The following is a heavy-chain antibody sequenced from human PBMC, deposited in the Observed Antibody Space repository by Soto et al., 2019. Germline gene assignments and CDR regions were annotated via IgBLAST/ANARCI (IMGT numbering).Heavy chain of an antibody. J-gene: IGHJ6*02. CDR2: ISGSGGST. CDR3: AEDFLDGDWSRGSLLMHV. V-gene: IGHV3-23*01. CDR1: GFTFSSYA. D-gene: IGHD2-15*01. Sequence: EGSLRLSCAASGFTFSSYAMSWVRQAPGKGLEWVSAISGSGGSTYYADSVKGRFTISRDNSKKTLYLQMNSLRAEDTALHYCAEDFLDGDWSRGSLLMHVWGPGATVTVSS.